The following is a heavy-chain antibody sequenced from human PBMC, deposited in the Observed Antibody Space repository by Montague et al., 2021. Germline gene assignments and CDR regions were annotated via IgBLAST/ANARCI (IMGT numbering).Heavy chain of an antibody. CDR3: ARSGGYCSGSRCGTFDY. CDR1: GGSISSGGFY. D-gene: IGHD2-15*01. V-gene: IGHV4-31*03. J-gene: IGHJ4*02. Sequence: TLSLTCSVSGGSISSGGFYWSWIRQHPGKGPEWIGSIYDSGSTNYYPSLKSRLTLSRDTSRNQVSLRLTSVTAAETAVYYCARSGGYCSGSRCGTFDYWGQGTLVTVAS. CDR2: IYDSGST.